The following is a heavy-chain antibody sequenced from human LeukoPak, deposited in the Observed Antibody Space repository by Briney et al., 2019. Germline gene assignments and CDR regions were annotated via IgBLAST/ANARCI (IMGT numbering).Heavy chain of an antibody. D-gene: IGHD6-13*01. CDR3: ARARIAAAGTGSDY. J-gene: IGHJ4*02. CDR2: ISAYNGNT. V-gene: IGHV1-18*01. CDR1: GYTFTSYA. Sequence: ASVKVSCTASGYTFTSYAISWVRQAPGQGLEWMGWISAYNGNTNYAQKFQGRVTITADESTSTAYMELSSLRSEDTAVYYCARARIAAAGTGSDYWGQGTLVTVSS.